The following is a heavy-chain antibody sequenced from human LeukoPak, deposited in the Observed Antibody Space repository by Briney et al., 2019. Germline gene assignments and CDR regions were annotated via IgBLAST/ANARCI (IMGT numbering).Heavy chain of an antibody. CDR1: GGSISSYY. CDR3: ARDQLGNLDY. J-gene: IGHJ4*02. CDR2: IYYSGST. D-gene: IGHD1-14*01. Sequence: SETLSLTCTVSGGSISSYYWSWIRQPPGKGLEWIGYIYYSGSTNYNPSLKSRVTTSVDTSKNQFSLKLSSVTAADTAVYYCARDQLGNLDYWGQGTLVTVSS. V-gene: IGHV4-59*01.